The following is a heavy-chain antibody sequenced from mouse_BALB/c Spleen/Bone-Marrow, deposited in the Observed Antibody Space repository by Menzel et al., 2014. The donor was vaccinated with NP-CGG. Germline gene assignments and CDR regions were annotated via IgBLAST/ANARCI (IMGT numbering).Heavy chain of an antibody. CDR1: GYTFTSYV. D-gene: IGHD2-4*01. V-gene: IGHV1-14*01. J-gene: IGHJ2*01. CDR2: IYPYNDVT. CDR3: AREGMITGDY. Sequence: EVKVVESGPELVKPGASVKMSCKASGYTFTSYVLHWVKQKPGQGLEWIGYIYPYNDVTKYNEKFKPKATLTSDKSSSTAYMELSSLTSEDSAVYYCAREGMITGDYWGQGTTLTVSS.